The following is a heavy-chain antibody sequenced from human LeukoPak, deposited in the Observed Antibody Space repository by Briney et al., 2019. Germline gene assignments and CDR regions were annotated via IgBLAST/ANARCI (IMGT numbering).Heavy chain of an antibody. Sequence: GGSLRLSCAASGFTFSSYWMHWVRQAPGKGLVWVSRINSDGSSTNYADSVKARFTISRDTANNTLYLQMNSLRAEDTAVYYCARGYGDYRAFPYWGQGTLVTVSS. V-gene: IGHV3-74*01. CDR3: ARGYGDYRAFPY. CDR2: INSDGSST. J-gene: IGHJ4*02. D-gene: IGHD4-17*01. CDR1: GFTFSSYW.